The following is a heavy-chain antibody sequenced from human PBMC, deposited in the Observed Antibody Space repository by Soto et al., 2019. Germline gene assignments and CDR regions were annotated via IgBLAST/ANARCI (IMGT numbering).Heavy chain of an antibody. CDR2: ISWNSGNI. Sequence: EVQLVESGGGLVQSGRSLRLSCEVSRFTFDEYAMHWVRQAPGKGLEWVSGISWNSGNIGYADSVRGRFTISRDNAKNSLYLQMDSLRPEDTGLYFCAKVSRVAYSERSGTFDYWGQGTRVTVSS. V-gene: IGHV3-9*01. D-gene: IGHD3-22*01. J-gene: IGHJ4*02. CDR1: RFTFDEYA. CDR3: AKVSRVAYSERSGTFDY.